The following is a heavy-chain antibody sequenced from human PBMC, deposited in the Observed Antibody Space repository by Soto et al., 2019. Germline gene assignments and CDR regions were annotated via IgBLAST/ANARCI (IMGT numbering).Heavy chain of an antibody. CDR1: GFTLSNYW. CDR3: VRELGLAY. CDR2: INKDGSQK. D-gene: IGHD7-27*01. Sequence: GGSLRLSCAASGFTLSNYWMTWVRQDPGKGLEWVANINKDGSQKNYVDSVKGRFTIARDNGQNSLSLQINSLRVEDTAVYYCVRELGLAYWGQGALVTVSS. J-gene: IGHJ4*02. V-gene: IGHV3-7*03.